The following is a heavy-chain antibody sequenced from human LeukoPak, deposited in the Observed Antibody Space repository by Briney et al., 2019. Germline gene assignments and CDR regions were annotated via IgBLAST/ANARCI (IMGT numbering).Heavy chain of an antibody. CDR3: ARGLYYGVSIYG. V-gene: IGHV4-59*02. Sequence: SETLSLTCSVSGGSVRTHYWRWIRQPPGKEREAIAYMYYTKKAEYKPSFNSRVTMSVDRSKNQVSLSLRSVTAADTAVYYCARGLYYGVSIYGWGQRTPVTASS. J-gene: IGHJ4*02. CDR1: GGSVRTHY. CDR2: MYYTKKA. D-gene: IGHD4-17*01.